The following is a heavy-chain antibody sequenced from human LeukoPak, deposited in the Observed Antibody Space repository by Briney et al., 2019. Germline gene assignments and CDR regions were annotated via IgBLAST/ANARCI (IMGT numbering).Heavy chain of an antibody. D-gene: IGHD6-19*01. Sequence: GGSLRLFCAASGFTVSSNYMSWVRQAPGKGLEWVSIIYSGDSTDYADSVKGRFTISRDNSKNTLYLQMNSLRAEDTAVYYCARIGPNGSGWYPFDYWGQGTLVTVSS. CDR3: ARIGPNGSGWYPFDY. CDR2: IYSGDST. CDR1: GFTVSSNY. J-gene: IGHJ4*02. V-gene: IGHV3-53*01.